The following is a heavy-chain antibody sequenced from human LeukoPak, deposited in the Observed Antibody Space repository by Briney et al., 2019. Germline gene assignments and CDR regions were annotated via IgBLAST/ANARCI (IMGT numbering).Heavy chain of an antibody. CDR1: GFTFSDYY. Sequence: GGSLRLSCAASGFTFSDYYMSWIRQAPGKGLEWVAYISSSGSPIIYIDSVKGRFAISGDNAKNSLYLQLHCLRAEDTAVDYCVRAGSRWGYGRYYYYMDVWGKGTTVTISS. V-gene: IGHV3-11*04. J-gene: IGHJ6*03. CDR3: VRAGSRWGYGRYYYYMDV. CDR2: ISSSGSPI. D-gene: IGHD5-12*01.